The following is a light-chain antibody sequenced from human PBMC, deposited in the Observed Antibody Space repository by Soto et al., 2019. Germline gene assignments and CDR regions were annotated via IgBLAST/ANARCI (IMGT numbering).Light chain of an antibody. CDR1: QSVSSSY. CDR2: GAS. J-gene: IGKJ1*01. V-gene: IGKV3-20*01. CDR3: QRYDSFRT. Sequence: EIVLTQSPGTLSLARGERATLSCRASQSVSSSYLAWYQQTPGQAPRLLIYGASNRATGIPDRFSGSGSGTDFTLTITRLEPEDFAMYYCQRYDSFRTFGQGTKVDIK.